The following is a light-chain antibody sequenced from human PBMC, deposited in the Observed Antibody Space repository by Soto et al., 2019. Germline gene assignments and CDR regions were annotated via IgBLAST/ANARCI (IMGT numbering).Light chain of an antibody. V-gene: IGKV1-9*01. CDR3: QQINSLPFI. CDR2: AAS. Sequence: DIQLTQSPSFLSSSVGDRVTITCRASQAVDTYLAWYQQKPGKAPKLLIYAASILQSGVPTRFSGSGSGTEFTLTINSLHHEDFASYYCQQINSLPFIFGQGTRLEIK. J-gene: IGKJ5*01. CDR1: QAVDTY.